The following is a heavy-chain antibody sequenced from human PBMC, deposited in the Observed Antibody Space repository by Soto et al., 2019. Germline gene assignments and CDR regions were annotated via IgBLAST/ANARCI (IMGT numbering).Heavy chain of an antibody. CDR2: FFIGGNT. CDR1: GGSITGGSISTTTYY. Sequence: SETLSLTCTVSGGSITGGSISTTTYYWGWMRQPPGKGLELIASFFIGGNTYYNPSLKSRVTTSVDTSKNQISLKLSSVTAAETAVYYCARLNYGGNSLAFDYWGQGTLVTVSS. CDR3: ARLNYGGNSLAFDY. J-gene: IGHJ4*02. D-gene: IGHD4-17*01. V-gene: IGHV4-39*01.